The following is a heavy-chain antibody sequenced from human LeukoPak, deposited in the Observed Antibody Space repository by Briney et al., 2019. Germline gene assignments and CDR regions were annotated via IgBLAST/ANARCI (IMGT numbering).Heavy chain of an antibody. CDR2: IIPILGIA. Sequence: SVKVSCKASGGTFSSYTISWVRQAPGQGLEWRGRIIPILGIANYAQKFQGRVTITADKSTSTASMELSSLRSEDTAVYYCARVLRNYYDSSDYYYYGMDVWGQGTTVTVSS. CDR1: GGTFSSYT. D-gene: IGHD3-22*01. J-gene: IGHJ6*02. CDR3: ARVLRNYYDSSDYYYYGMDV. V-gene: IGHV1-69*02.